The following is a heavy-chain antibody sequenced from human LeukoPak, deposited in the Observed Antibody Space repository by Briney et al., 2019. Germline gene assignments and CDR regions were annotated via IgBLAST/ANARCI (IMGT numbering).Heavy chain of an antibody. CDR2: ISGSGGST. D-gene: IGHD2-15*01. Sequence: GSLXXXCAASGFTFSSYAMSWVRQAPGKGLEWVSAISGSGGSTYYADSVKGRFTISRDNSKNTLYLQMNSLRAEDTAVYYCARDGGTSTPFDHWGQGTLVTVSS. CDR3: ARDGGTSTPFDH. V-gene: IGHV3-23*01. CDR1: GFTFSSYA. J-gene: IGHJ4*02.